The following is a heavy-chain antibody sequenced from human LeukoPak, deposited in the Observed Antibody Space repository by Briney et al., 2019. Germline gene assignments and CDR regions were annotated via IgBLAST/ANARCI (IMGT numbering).Heavy chain of an antibody. D-gene: IGHD3-22*01. CDR3: ARDEYYYDSSGYYQLDY. Sequence: SETLSLTCTVSGGSISSYYWSWIRQPAGKGLEWIGRIHTSGSTNYNPSLKSRVTMSVDTSKNQFSLKLSSVTAADTAVYYCARDEYYYDSSGYYQLDYWGQGTLVTVSS. CDR1: GGSISSYY. V-gene: IGHV4-4*07. J-gene: IGHJ4*02. CDR2: IHTSGST.